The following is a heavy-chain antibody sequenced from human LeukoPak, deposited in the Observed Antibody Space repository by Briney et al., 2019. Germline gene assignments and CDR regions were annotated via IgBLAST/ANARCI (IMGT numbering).Heavy chain of an antibody. CDR3: ARELGYSSNWYG. D-gene: IGHD6-13*01. J-gene: IGHJ4*02. CDR2: IYYSGST. V-gene: IGHV4-59*12. Sequence: SETLSLTCTVSGGSISSYYWSWIRQPPGKGLEWIGYIYYSGSTNYNPSLKSRVTISVDTSKNQFSLKLTSVTAADTAVYYCARELGYSSNWYGWGQGTLVTVSS. CDR1: GGSISSYY.